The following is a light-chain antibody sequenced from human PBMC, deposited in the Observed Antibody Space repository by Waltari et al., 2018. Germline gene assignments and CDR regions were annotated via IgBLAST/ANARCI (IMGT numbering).Light chain of an antibody. CDR3: AACDESLKGHV. CDR2: SSN. CDR1: RSNIGKNA. Sequence: QSVLTQPPSASGTPGQRVTISCSGRRSNIGKNAVNWYQQFPGTDPKLLIYSSNQRPSGVPDRVSGSRSGTSASLAISGLQSEDEADYYCAACDESLKGHVFGTGTRVTV. J-gene: IGLJ1*01. V-gene: IGLV1-44*01.